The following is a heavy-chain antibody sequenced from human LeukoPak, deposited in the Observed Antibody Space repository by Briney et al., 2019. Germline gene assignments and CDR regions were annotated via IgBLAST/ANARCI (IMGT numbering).Heavy chain of an antibody. D-gene: IGHD3-10*01. V-gene: IGHV5-51*01. J-gene: IGHJ4*02. CDR1: GYSFSNYW. CDR3: VRRDGSYYRF. Sequence: WEYLKISCKGSGYSFSNYWIGWVRQMPGKGPECMGIIYPGDSDTRYSPSFEGQVTMSVDKSTTTAYLQWSSLKASDTAMYYCVRRDGSYYRFWGQGSLVTVSS. CDR2: IYPGDSDT.